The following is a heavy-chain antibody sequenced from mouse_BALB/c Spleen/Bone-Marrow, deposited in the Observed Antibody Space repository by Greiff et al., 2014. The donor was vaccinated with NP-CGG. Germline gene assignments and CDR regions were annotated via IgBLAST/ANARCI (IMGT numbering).Heavy chain of an antibody. V-gene: IGHV14-3*02. CDR1: GFNIKDTY. J-gene: IGHJ2*01. CDR3: ASYVYGYYFDY. CDR2: IDPANVNT. D-gene: IGHD1-1*01. Sequence: VQLKESGAELVKPGASVKLSCTASGFNIKDTYMHWVKQRPEQGLEWIGRIDPANVNTKYDPNFQGKATITADTSSNTAYLQLSSLTSEDTAVYYCASYVYGYYFDYWGQGTTLTVSS.